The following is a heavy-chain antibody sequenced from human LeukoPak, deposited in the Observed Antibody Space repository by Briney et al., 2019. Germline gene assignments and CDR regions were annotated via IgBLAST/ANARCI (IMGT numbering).Heavy chain of an antibody. D-gene: IGHD1-26*01. CDR3: ANIVGATDFDY. J-gene: IGHJ4*02. CDR2: ISYDGSNK. Sequence: GSLRLSCAASGFTFSSYGMHWVSQAPGKGLEWVAVISYDGSNKYYADSVKGRFTISRDNSKNTLYLQMNSLRAEDTAVYYCANIVGATDFDYWGQGTLVTVSS. V-gene: IGHV3-30*18. CDR1: GFTFSSYG.